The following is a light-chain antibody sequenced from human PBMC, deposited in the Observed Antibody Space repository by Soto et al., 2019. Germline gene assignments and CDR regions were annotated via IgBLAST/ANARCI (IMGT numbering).Light chain of an antibody. CDR3: QQRYSTPYT. Sequence: IHMTQSPSSLSASVGDRVTITCRASQRITTYLNWYQQKPGKAPKLLISTAATFQGGVPSRFSASGSGTDFTLTITTLHPEDFATCFCQQRYSTPYTFGQGTKLEIK. CDR1: QRITTY. CDR2: TAA. V-gene: IGKV1-39*01. J-gene: IGKJ2*01.